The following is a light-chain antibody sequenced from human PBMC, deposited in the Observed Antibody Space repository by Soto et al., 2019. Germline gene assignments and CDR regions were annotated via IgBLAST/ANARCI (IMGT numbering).Light chain of an antibody. Sequence: DIQMTQSPSSLSASVGARVTITCRASQGISNFLAWYQQKPGKVPKLLISAASTLQSGVPSRFSGSGSGTDFTLTITSLQPEDVATYYCQKYSSVITFGQGTRLEIK. CDR3: QKYSSVIT. V-gene: IGKV1-27*01. J-gene: IGKJ5*01. CDR1: QGISNF. CDR2: AAS.